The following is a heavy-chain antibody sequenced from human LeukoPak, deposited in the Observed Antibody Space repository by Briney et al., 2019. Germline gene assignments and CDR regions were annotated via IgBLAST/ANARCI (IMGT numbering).Heavy chain of an antibody. Sequence: GGSLRLSCSASGFTFSSYEMNWVRQAPGKGLEWISYITWSGDTIYYADSVKGRFTISRDNAKNSLVLQMNSLTADDTAVYYCARERTTIVSGTTIGAYWGQGTLVTVSS. CDR1: GFTFSSYE. CDR2: ITWSGDTI. D-gene: IGHD2/OR15-2a*01. V-gene: IGHV3-48*03. CDR3: ARERTTIVSGTTIGAY. J-gene: IGHJ4*02.